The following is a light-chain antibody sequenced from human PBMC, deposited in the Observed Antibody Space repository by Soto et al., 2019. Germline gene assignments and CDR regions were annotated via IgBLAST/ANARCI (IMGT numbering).Light chain of an antibody. V-gene: IGKV3-15*01. CDR1: QSVSSN. CDR3: QQYNSWPLT. Sequence: EIVMTQAPATLSVSPGERATLSCRASQSVSSNLAWYQQKPGQAPRLLIYGASTRATGIPARFSGSGSRTEFTLTIGSLQSEDFAVYYCQQYNSWPLTFGGGTKVDIK. CDR2: GAS. J-gene: IGKJ4*01.